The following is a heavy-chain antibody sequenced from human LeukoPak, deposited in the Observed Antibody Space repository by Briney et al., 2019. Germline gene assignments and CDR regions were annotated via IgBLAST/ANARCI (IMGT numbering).Heavy chain of an antibody. Sequence: GGSLRLSCAASGFTFSTNWMSWVRQAPGKGLEWVANIKEDGSEKYYVDSVKGRFTISRDNSKNTLYLQMNSLRAEDTAVYYCARILDSAWGELGYWGQGTLVTVSS. V-gene: IGHV3-7*01. CDR1: GFTFSTNW. CDR3: ARILDSAWGELGY. J-gene: IGHJ4*02. D-gene: IGHD6-19*01. CDR2: IKEDGSEK.